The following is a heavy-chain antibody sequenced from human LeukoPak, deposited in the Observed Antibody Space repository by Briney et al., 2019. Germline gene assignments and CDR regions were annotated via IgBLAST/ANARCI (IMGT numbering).Heavy chain of an antibody. Sequence: GGSLRLSCAASGFTFSSYGMHWVRQAPGKGLEWVAVISYDGSNKYYADSVKGRFTISRDNSKNTLYLQMNSLRAEDTAVYYCAKSMGIQLWLIYYFDYWGQGTLVTVSS. CDR1: GFTFSSYG. D-gene: IGHD5-18*01. V-gene: IGHV3-30*18. J-gene: IGHJ4*02. CDR3: AKSMGIQLWLIYYFDY. CDR2: ISYDGSNK.